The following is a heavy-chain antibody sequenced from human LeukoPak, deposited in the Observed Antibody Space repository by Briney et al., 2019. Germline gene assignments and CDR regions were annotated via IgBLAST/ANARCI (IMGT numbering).Heavy chain of an antibody. J-gene: IGHJ2*01. CDR1: GYSISSGYF. V-gene: IGHV4-38-2*01. CDR2: IYHVGNT. CDR3: ARSPRWFFDL. Sequence: PSETLSLTCDVSGYSISSGYFWGWNRQPPGKGLEWIGSIYHVGNTYQNPSLKSRVTISRDTSKNQFSLKLTSVTTADTAVYYCARSPRWFFDLWGRGTLVTVSS.